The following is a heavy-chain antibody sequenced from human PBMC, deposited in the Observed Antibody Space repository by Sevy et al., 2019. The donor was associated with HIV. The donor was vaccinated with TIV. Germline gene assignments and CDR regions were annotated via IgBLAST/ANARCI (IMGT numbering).Heavy chain of an antibody. V-gene: IGHV3-11*01. CDR2: IRGNGGAI. CDR1: GFTFSDYY. Sequence: GGSPRLSCAASGFTFSDYYMSWIRQAPGKGLEWVSYIRGNGGAIYYAISVRGRFTISRDNAKNSLYLQMNSLRAEDTAVYYCARGDDSGWYFDYWGQGTLVTVSS. D-gene: IGHD6-19*01. CDR3: ARGDDSGWYFDY. J-gene: IGHJ4*02.